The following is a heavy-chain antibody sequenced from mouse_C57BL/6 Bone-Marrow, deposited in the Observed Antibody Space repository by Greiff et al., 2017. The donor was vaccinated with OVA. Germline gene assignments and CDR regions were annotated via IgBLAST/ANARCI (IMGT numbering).Heavy chain of an antibody. CDR1: GYTFTSYW. J-gene: IGHJ4*01. CDR2: INPSNGGT. CDR3: ARYDGCYYYAMDY. D-gene: IGHD2-3*01. V-gene: IGHV1-53*01. Sequence: VQLQQPGTELVKPGASVKLSCKASGYTFTSYWMHWVKQRPGQGLEWIGNINPSNGGTNYNEKFKSKATLTVDKSSSTAYMQLRSLTSEDSAVDDCARYDGCYYYAMDYGGQGTSVTVSA.